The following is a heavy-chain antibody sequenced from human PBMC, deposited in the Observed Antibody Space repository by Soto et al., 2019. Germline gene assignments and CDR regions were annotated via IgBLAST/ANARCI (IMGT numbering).Heavy chain of an antibody. CDR3: ARGGSYYAL. D-gene: IGHD3-10*01. J-gene: IGHJ4*02. CDR2: INSFSGDP. CDR1: GNSRTISF. V-gene: IGHV1-2*02. Sequence: QEQLVQSGAEVKQPGASVRVSCKASGNSRTISFTHWLRQARGQGLEWMGWINSFSGDPYYAHRFQGRVTMTRDTSTTTDFMELSGLRSDDTAVYFWARGGSYYALWGQGTRVTVSS.